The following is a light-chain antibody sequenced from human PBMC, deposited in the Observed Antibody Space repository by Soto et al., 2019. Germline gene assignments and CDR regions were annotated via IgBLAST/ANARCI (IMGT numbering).Light chain of an antibody. CDR3: QQLNNYPFT. CDR1: QGISSY. V-gene: IGKV1-9*01. Sequence: DIQLTQSPSFPSASAGDRVTISCRASQGISSYLAWYQQKPGKAPKLLIYAASTLQSGVPSRFSGSESGTEFTLTISSLQPEDFATYYCQQLNNYPFTFGPGTKVDIK. J-gene: IGKJ3*01. CDR2: AAS.